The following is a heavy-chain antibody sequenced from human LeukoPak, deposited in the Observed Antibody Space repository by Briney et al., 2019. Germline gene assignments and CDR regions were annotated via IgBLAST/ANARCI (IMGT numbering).Heavy chain of an antibody. CDR1: GCSLSTRGLG. J-gene: IGHJ5*02. Sequence: STPTLVKTTQTLPLTCTISGCSLSTRGLGVGWIRQPPGKALEWLALIYSDNDKRYSPSLKSRLTFTTNTSKNHVVPTMYNIDPVDTATYYCAHRRPIAVAGSIWFDPWGEGTLVTVSS. CDR2: IYSDNDK. V-gene: IGHV2-5*02. CDR3: AHRRPIAVAGSIWFDP. D-gene: IGHD6-19*01.